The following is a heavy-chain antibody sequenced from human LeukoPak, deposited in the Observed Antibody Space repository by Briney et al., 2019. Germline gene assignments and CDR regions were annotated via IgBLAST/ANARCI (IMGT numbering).Heavy chain of an antibody. CDR3: VKAQGYGGSGTCYFDY. J-gene: IGHJ4*02. CDR2: INNNGGPT. Sequence: GGSLRLSCSASGFTFSSYVMYSVRQAPGKALEYVSAINNNGGPTSYADSVKGRFTISRDNSKNTLSLQISSLRVEDTAVYYCVKAQGYGGSGTCYFDYWGRGTPVTVSS. V-gene: IGHV3-64D*08. CDR1: GFTFSSYV. D-gene: IGHD2-15*01.